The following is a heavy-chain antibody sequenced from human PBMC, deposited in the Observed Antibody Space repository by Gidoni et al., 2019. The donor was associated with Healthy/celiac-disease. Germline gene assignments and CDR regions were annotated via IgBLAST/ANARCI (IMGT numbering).Heavy chain of an antibody. CDR2: IYHSGST. CDR3: ASAGMLLSFDY. Sequence: VKPSETLSLTCAVSGYSISSGYYWGWIRQPPGKGLEWIGSIYHSGSTYYNPSLKSRVTISVDTSKNQFSLKLSSVTAADTAVYYCASAGMLLSFDYWGQGTLVTVSS. D-gene: IGHD3-10*02. V-gene: IGHV4-38-2*01. J-gene: IGHJ4*02. CDR1: GYSISSGYY.